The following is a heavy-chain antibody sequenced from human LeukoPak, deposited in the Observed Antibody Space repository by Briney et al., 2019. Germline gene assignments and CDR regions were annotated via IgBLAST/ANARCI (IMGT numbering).Heavy chain of an antibody. CDR2: IWFDGSNK. Sequence: GRSLRLSCAASGFTFSSNGMHWVRQAPGKGLEWVAVIWFDGSNKYYADSVKGRFTISRDNSKNTLYLQMNSLRGEDTAVYYCARPDYDSSGYADYWGQGTLVTVSS. J-gene: IGHJ4*02. D-gene: IGHD3-22*01. CDR3: ARPDYDSSGYADY. V-gene: IGHV3-33*01. CDR1: GFTFSSNG.